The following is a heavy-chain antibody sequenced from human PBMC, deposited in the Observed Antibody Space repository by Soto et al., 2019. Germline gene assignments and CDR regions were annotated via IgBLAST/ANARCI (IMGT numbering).Heavy chain of an antibody. CDR1: GFTFGNYW. D-gene: IGHD2-2*01. Sequence: GGSLRLSCAASGFTFGNYWMHWVRQAPGKWLVWVPRINGDGISTYYADSVRGRFLISRDNAKNTLYLQMSNLRAEDTALYYCARAWGVPGPLYDYHDMDVWGQGXTVTVSS. J-gene: IGHJ6*02. V-gene: IGHV3-74*01. CDR3: ARAWGVPGPLYDYHDMDV. CDR2: INGDGIST.